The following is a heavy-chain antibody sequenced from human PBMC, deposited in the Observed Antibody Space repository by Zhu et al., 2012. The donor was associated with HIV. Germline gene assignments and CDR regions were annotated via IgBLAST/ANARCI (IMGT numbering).Heavy chain of an antibody. CDR1: GGSISSYY. CDR2: IYTSGST. D-gene: IGHD2-15*01. Sequence: QVQLQESGPGLVKPSETLSLTCTVSGGSISSYYWSWIRQPPGKGLEWIGYIYTSGSTNYNPSLKSRVTISVDTSKNQFSLKLSSVTAADTAVYYCARAEDCSGGSCYSFFDYWGQGTLVTVSS. J-gene: IGHJ4*02. V-gene: IGHV4-4*09. CDR3: ARAEDCSGGSCYSFFDY.